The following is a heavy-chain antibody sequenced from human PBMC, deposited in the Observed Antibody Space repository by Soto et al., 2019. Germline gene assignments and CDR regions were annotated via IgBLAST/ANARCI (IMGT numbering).Heavy chain of an antibody. Sequence: PGESLKISCKGSGYSFSSYWIGWVRQMPGKGLEWMGIIYPGDSDTRYSPSFQGQVTISAEKSISTAYLQWSSLKASDTAMYYCARTPRYCIGGTCSSDYGMDVWGQGTTVTVSS. D-gene: IGHD2-15*01. CDR1: GYSFSSYW. V-gene: IGHV5-51*01. CDR2: IYPGDSDT. CDR3: ARTPRYCIGGTCSSDYGMDV. J-gene: IGHJ6*02.